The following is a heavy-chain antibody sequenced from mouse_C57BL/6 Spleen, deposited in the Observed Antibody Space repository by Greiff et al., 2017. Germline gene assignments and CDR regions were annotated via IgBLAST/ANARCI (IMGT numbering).Heavy chain of an antibody. CDR2: IRNKANGYTT. Sequence: EVKVVESGGGLVQPGGSLSLSCAASGFTFTDYYMSWVRQPPGKALEWLGFIRNKANGYTTEYSASVKGRFTISRDNTQSTLYLQMNALRAEDSATSYCARYPYSNCPSWFAYWGQGTLVTVSA. V-gene: IGHV7-3*01. CDR3: ARYPYSNCPSWFAY. CDR1: GFTFTDYY. J-gene: IGHJ3*01. D-gene: IGHD2-5*01.